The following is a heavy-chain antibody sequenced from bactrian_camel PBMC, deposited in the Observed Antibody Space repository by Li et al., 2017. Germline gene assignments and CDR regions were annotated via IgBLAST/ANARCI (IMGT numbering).Heavy chain of an antibody. CDR2: IRSDGIT. CDR1: GYVLNDCE. CDR3: ASDVKPRGSWWLAEDFAF. Sequence: DVQLVESGGASVQAGGSLQVSCAAFGYVLNDCEMGWFRQAPGKERELVSTIRSDGITSYADSVKGRFTISHDSAQNTLYLHMNSLKPEGTAIYYCASDVKPRGSWWLAEDFAFWGQGTQVTVS. D-gene: IGHD6*01. J-gene: IGHJ6*01. V-gene: IGHV3S66*01.